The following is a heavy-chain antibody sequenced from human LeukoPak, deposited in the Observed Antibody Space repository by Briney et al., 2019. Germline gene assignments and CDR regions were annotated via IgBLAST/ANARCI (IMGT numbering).Heavy chain of an antibody. V-gene: IGHV3-48*03. CDR1: GFTFSSYG. CDR2: IGNSGSPI. CDR3: ARTFYS. Sequence: GGSQRLSCAASGFTFSSYGMNWVRQAPGKGLEWVSYIGNSGSPIYYADSVKGRFTIFRDNAKNSLFLQMSSLRAEDTAVYYCARTFYSWGEGTLVTVSS. J-gene: IGHJ4*02.